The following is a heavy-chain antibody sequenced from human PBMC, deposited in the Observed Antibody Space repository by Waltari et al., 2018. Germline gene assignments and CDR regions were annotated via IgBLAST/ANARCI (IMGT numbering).Heavy chain of an antibody. CDR2: IYYSGST. CDR3: ARGRGDANWYFDL. J-gene: IGHJ2*01. D-gene: IGHD4-17*01. Sequence: QLQLQESGPGLVKPSETLSLTCTVSGGSISSSSYYWGWIRQPPGKGLEWIGSIYYSGSTSYNPSLKSRVTISVDTSKNQFSLKLSSVTAADTAVYYCARGRGDANWYFDLWGRGTLVTVSS. CDR1: GGSISSSSYY. V-gene: IGHV4-39*07.